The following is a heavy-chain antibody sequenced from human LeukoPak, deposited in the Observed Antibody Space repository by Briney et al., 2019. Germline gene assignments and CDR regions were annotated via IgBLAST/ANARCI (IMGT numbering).Heavy chain of an antibody. Sequence: SETLSLTCAVYGGSFSGYYWSWIRQPPGKGLEWIGEINHSGSTNYNPSLKSRVTISVDTSKNQFSLKLSSVTAADTAVYYCASPRPTRTPRYFDYWGQGTLVTVSS. D-gene: IGHD1-14*01. CDR3: ASPRPTRTPRYFDY. V-gene: IGHV4-34*01. CDR1: GGSFSGYY. CDR2: INHSGST. J-gene: IGHJ4*02.